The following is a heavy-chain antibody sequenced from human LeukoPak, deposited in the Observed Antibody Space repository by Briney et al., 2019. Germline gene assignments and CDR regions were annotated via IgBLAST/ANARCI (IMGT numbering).Heavy chain of an antibody. CDR3: ARGFYDSSGYSSCFDP. Sequence: SETLSLTCTVSGDSISSSYWSWIRQPPGKTLEWIGYIYYTGTTNYNPSLKSRVTMSIDTSKNQFSLNLNSVTAADTAVYYCARGFYDSSGYSSCFDPWGQGTLVTVSS. CDR1: GDSISSSY. V-gene: IGHV4-59*01. J-gene: IGHJ5*02. CDR2: IYYTGTT. D-gene: IGHD3-22*01.